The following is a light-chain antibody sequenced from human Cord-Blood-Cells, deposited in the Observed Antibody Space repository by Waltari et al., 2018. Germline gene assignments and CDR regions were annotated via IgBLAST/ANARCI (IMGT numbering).Light chain of an antibody. V-gene: IGLV2-14*01. CDR3: SAYASSSTPVV. CDR1: SSDVGGYNY. Sequence: QSALTQPASVSGSPGQSITISCTGTSSDVGGYNYVSWYQQHPGKAPKLMIYDVSNRPSVGSVRFFGSKSGNTASLTIFGLQAADEAYYYCSAYASSSTPVVFGGGSKLTIL. CDR2: DVS. J-gene: IGLJ2*01.